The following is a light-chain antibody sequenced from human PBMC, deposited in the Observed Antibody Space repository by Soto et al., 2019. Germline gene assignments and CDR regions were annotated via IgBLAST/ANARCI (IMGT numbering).Light chain of an antibody. Sequence: EIVMTQSPATLSVSPGEIVTFSCRASQSVGDKLAWYRHKPGQAPRLLVSYASAGATGIPGRFSGSGSGTEFTLTIDSLQGEDFAVYYCQQFHTWPVTFGGGTKVEI. V-gene: IGKV3-15*01. CDR3: QQFHTWPVT. CDR1: QSVGDK. J-gene: IGKJ4*01. CDR2: YAS.